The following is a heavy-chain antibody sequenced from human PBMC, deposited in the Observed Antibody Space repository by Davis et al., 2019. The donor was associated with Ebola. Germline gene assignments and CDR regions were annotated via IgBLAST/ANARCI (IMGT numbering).Heavy chain of an antibody. J-gene: IGHJ4*02. Sequence: ASVKVSCKASGYTFTNYDINWVRQGTGQGLEWMGWMNPNSGNTGFAQKFQGRVTMTRNISITTAYLELSSLGSEDTAVYYCARRVGSRSGFDYWGQGALVTVSS. CDR2: MNPNSGNT. V-gene: IGHV1-8*01. CDR3: ARRVGSRSGFDY. D-gene: IGHD1-26*01. CDR1: GYTFTNYD.